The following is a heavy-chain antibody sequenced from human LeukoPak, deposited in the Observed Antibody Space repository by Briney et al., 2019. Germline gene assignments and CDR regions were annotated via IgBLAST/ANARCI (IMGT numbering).Heavy chain of an antibody. V-gene: IGHV4-4*02. Sequence: PSETLSLTCTISGGSVSSSNWWGWIRQPPGKVLEWIGEIYHNGNTGYNPSLKSRVTISVDKSKNQFSLSLTSVTAADTAVYYCVRDTPGGSYGDYDNWGQGTLVTVSS. CDR3: VRDTPGGSYGDYDN. D-gene: IGHD4-17*01. CDR1: GGSVSSSNW. CDR2: IYHNGNT. J-gene: IGHJ4*02.